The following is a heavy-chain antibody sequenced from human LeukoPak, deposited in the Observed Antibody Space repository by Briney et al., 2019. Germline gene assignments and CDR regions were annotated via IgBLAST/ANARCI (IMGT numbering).Heavy chain of an antibody. CDR3: ARPKGSQYYYDSSGYRDFDY. CDR2: INHSGST. V-gene: IGHV4-34*01. J-gene: IGHJ4*02. CDR1: GGSFSGYY. D-gene: IGHD3-22*01. Sequence: PSETLSLTCAVYGGSFSGYYWSWIRQPPGKGLEWIGEINHSGSTNYNPSLKSRVTISVDTSKNQFSLKLSSVTAADTAVYYCARPKGSQYYYDSSGYRDFDYWGQGTLVTVSS.